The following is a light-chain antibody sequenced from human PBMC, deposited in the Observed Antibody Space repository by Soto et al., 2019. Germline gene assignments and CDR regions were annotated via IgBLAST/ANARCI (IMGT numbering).Light chain of an antibody. Sequence: QSALTQPASVSGSPGQSITISCSGTSSDIGSYDHVALYQQFPGKSPKLIIYAVSDRPSGVSDRFSGSKSGISASLTISGLQTEDEADYYCISYTDRQSYLFGNGTKVPS. J-gene: IGLJ1*01. CDR2: AVS. CDR3: ISYTDRQSYL. CDR1: SSDIGSYDH. V-gene: IGLV2-14*03.